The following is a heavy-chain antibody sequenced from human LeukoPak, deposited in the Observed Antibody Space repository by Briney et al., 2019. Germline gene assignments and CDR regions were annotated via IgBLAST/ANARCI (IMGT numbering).Heavy chain of an antibody. D-gene: IGHD3-3*01. Sequence: PGGSLRLSCAASGFTFSSYGMHWVRQAPGKGLEGVAYIRNDGGSRMYADSVKGRFTISRDDSKNTLSLQMNSLRAEDTALYYCAKDFWSTYDAYWGQGTVVTVSS. J-gene: IGHJ4*02. CDR1: GFTFSSYG. CDR3: AKDFWSTYDAY. V-gene: IGHV3-30*02. CDR2: IRNDGGSR.